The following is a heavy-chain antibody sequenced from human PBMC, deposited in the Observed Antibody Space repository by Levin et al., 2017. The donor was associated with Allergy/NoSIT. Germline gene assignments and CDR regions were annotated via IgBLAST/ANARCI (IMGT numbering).Heavy chain of an antibody. CDR1: SGSISSGHYY. J-gene: IGHJ5*01. Sequence: LRLSCTVSSGSISSGHYYWSWIRQQPGKGLEWIGHIYYSGAASSNPSLRSRVGISAETYTNQFSLKLTPVTAADTAVYYCARIRNAGGKGWFDSWGQGTLVTVSS. CDR2: IYYSGAA. CDR3: ARIRNAGGKGWFDS. D-gene: IGHD4-23*01. V-gene: IGHV4-31*03.